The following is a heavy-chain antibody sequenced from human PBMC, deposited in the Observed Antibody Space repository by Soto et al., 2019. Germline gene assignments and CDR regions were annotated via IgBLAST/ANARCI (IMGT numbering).Heavy chain of an antibody. Sequence: ASVKVSCKASGYTFTSYYMHWVRQATGQGLEWMGIINPSGGSTSYAQKFQGRVTMTRDTSTSTVYMELSSLRSEDTAVYYCARDGHPNYDILTGYHNWFDPWGQGTLVTVSS. V-gene: IGHV1-46*01. J-gene: IGHJ5*02. D-gene: IGHD3-9*01. CDR2: INPSGGST. CDR1: GYTFTSYY. CDR3: ARDGHPNYDILTGYHNWFDP.